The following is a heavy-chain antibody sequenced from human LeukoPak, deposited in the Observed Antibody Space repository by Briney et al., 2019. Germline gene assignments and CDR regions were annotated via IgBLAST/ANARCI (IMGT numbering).Heavy chain of an antibody. Sequence: PSETLSLTCTVSGGSISSYYWSWIRQPPGKGLEWIGYIYYSGSANYNPSLKSRVTISVDTSKNQFSLKLSSVTAADTAVYYCARGYDSSGYYYYWFDPWGQGTLVTVSS. CDR1: GGSISSYY. D-gene: IGHD3-22*01. CDR3: ARGYDSSGYYYYWFDP. J-gene: IGHJ5*02. CDR2: IYYSGSA. V-gene: IGHV4-59*01.